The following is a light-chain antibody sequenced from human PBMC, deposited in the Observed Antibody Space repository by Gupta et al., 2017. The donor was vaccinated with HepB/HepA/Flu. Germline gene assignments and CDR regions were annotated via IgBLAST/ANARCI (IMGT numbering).Light chain of an antibody. V-gene: IGKV2-28*01. CDR1: QSLLHSNGFTY. CDR3: MQPLHPPWT. CDR2: LGA. J-gene: IGKJ1*01. Sequence: DLLLTQSPLSLPVTPGEPASISCRSSQSLLHSNGFTYLDWYLQQPGQSPPLLLSLGAHRAPGVPDRISGSGSGTDFTLKISRVEAEDVGVYSCMQPLHPPWTFGQGTKVEIK.